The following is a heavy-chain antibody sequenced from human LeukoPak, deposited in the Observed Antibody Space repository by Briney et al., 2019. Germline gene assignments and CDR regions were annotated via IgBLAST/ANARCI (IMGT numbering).Heavy chain of an antibody. CDR2: IDPSDSYT. CDR1: GYTFTNSW. D-gene: IGHD1-26*01. V-gene: IGHV5-10-1*01. J-gene: IGHJ5*02. Sequence: GESLKISCKGSGYTFTNSWISWVRQMSRKGLEWMGRIDPSDSYTNYSPSFQGHVTISADKSISTAYLQWSSLKASDTAMYYCARHVGSAGPFDPWGQGTLVTVSS. CDR3: ARHVGSAGPFDP.